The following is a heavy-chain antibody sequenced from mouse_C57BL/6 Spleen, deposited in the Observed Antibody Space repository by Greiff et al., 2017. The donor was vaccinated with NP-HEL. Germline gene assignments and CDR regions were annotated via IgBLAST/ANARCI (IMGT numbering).Heavy chain of an antibody. CDR3: ARRYGSSYD. V-gene: IGHV1-39*01. D-gene: IGHD1-1*01. CDR2: INPNYGTT. Sequence: VQLQQPGPELVRPGASVKISCTASGYSFTDYNMNWVKQTNGESLEWIGVINPNYGTTRYNQKFKGKATLTVDQSSSTAYMQLNSLTSEDSAVYYCARRYGSSYDWGQGTTLTVSS. J-gene: IGHJ2*01. CDR1: GYSFTDYN.